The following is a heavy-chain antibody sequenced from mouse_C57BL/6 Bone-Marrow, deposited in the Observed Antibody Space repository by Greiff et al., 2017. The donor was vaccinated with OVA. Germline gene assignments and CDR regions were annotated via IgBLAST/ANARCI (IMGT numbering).Heavy chain of an antibody. Sequence: VQLQQSGPELVKPGASVKIPCKASGYTFTDYNMDWVKQSHGKSLEWIGDLNPKNGGTIYNQKFKGKATLTVDKSPSTAYMELRILTSEYTAVYYCARSDRTNYFDYWGQGTTLTVSS. V-gene: IGHV1-18*01. J-gene: IGHJ2*01. CDR1: GYTFTDYN. CDR2: LNPKNGGT. CDR3: ARSDRTNYFDY.